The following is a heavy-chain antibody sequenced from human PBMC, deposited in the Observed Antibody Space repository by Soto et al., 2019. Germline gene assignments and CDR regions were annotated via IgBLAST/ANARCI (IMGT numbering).Heavy chain of an antibody. CDR1: GGTFSSYA. V-gene: IGHV1-69*01. Sequence: QVQLVQSGAEVKKPGSSVKVSCKASGGTFSSYAISWVRQAPGQGLEWMGGIIPIFGTANYAQKFQGRVTITADESTSTAYMELSSLRSEDTAVYYCARDGGDAPPMNDAFDIWGQGIMVTVSS. D-gene: IGHD2-21*02. CDR3: ARDGGDAPPMNDAFDI. CDR2: IIPIFGTA. J-gene: IGHJ3*02.